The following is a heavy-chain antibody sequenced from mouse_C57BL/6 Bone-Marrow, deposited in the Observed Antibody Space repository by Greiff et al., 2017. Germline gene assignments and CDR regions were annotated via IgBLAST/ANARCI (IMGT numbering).Heavy chain of an antibody. Sequence: EVQVVESGGGLVKPGGSLKLSCAASGFTFSSYAMSWVRQTPEKRLEWVATISDGGSYTYYPDNVKGRFTISRDNAKNNLYLQMSHLKSEDTAMYYCARDRGYKDAMDYWGQGTSVTVSS. CDR3: ARDRGYKDAMDY. CDR1: GFTFSSYA. V-gene: IGHV5-4*01. CDR2: ISDGGSYT. J-gene: IGHJ4*01. D-gene: IGHD1-3*01.